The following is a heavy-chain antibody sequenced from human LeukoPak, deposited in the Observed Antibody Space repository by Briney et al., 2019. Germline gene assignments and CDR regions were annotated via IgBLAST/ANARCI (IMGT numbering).Heavy chain of an antibody. CDR1: GFTFSSYG. D-gene: IGHD2-2*01. CDR3: ARDYCSSTSCLYDY. V-gene: IGHV3-64*01. J-gene: IGHJ4*02. Sequence: GGSLRLSCAASGFTFSSYGMHWVRQAPGKGLEYVSAISSNGGSTYHANSVKGRFIISRDNSKNTLYLQMGSLRAEDMAVYYCARDYCSSTSCLYDYWGQGTLVTVSS. CDR2: ISSNGGST.